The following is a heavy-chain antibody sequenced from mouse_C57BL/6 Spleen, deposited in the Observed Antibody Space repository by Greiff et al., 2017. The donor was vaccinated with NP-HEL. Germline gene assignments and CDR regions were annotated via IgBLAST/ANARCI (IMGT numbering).Heavy chain of an antibody. D-gene: IGHD1-1*01. CDR3: ARGGYYYGSSYRENYFDY. V-gene: IGHV5-9*01. J-gene: IGHJ2*01. Sequence: EVMLVESGGGLVKPGGSLKLSCAASGFTFSSYTMSWVRQTPEKRLEWVATISGGGGNTYYPASVKGRFTISRETATNTLYLQMSILRSEDTALYYCARGGYYYGSSYRENYFDYWGQGTTLTVSS. CDR2: ISGGGGNT. CDR1: GFTFSSYT.